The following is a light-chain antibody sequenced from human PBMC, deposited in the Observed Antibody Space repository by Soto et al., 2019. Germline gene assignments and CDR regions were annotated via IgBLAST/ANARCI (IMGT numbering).Light chain of an antibody. Sequence: EVVLTQSPGTLSLSPGERATLSCRASQSVSNNYLAWYQHKPGQAPRLLIYGASNRAPGIPDRFSGSGSGPDFTLTISRLEPEDFGVYYCQQYAASPRTFGQGTLVEVK. CDR2: GAS. CDR1: QSVSNNY. V-gene: IGKV3-20*01. J-gene: IGKJ1*01. CDR3: QQYAASPRT.